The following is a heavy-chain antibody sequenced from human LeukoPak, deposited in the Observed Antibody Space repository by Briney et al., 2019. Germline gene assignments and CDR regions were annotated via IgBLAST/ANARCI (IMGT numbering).Heavy chain of an antibody. CDR2: IYYSGST. J-gene: IGHJ3*02. CDR1: GGSISSYY. V-gene: IGHV4-59*12. Sequence: SETLSLTCTVSGGSISSYYWSWIRQPPGKGLEWIGYIYYSGSTNYNPSLKSRVTISVDTSKNQFSLKLSSVTAADTAVYYCAREVWSAFDIWGQRTMVTVSS. CDR3: AREVWSAFDI. D-gene: IGHD2-21*01.